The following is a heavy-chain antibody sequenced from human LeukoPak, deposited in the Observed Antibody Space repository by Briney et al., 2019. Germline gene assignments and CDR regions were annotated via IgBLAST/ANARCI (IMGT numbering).Heavy chain of an antibody. J-gene: IGHJ4*02. V-gene: IGHV4-39*01. CDR3: ARQEKGRWLQLYFDY. CDR1: GGSISSSSYY. CDR2: IYYSGST. Sequence: KPSETLSLTCTVSGGSISSSSYYWGWIRQPPGKGLEWIGSIYYSGSTYYNPSLKSRATISVDTSKNQFSLKLSSVTAADTAVYYCARQEKGRWLQLYFDYWGQGTLVTVSS. D-gene: IGHD5-24*01.